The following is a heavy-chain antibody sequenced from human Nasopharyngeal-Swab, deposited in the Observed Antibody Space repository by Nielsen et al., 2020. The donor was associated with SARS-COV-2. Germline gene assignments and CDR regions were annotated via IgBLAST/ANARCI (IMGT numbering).Heavy chain of an antibody. J-gene: IGHJ6*03. V-gene: IGHV4-31*02. CDR3: ARASRYYYMDV. Sequence: WIRQPPGKGLERIGYIYYSGSTYYNPSLKSRVTISVDTSKNQFSLKLSSVTAADTAVYYCARASRYYYMDVWGKGTTVTVSS. CDR2: IYYSGST.